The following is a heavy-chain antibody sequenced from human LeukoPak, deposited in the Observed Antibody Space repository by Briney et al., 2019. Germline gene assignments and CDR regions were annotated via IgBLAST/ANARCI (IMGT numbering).Heavy chain of an antibody. D-gene: IGHD3-3*01. J-gene: IGHJ6*03. CDR3: AGAYDFWSGYHMQYYVDV. CDR2: IIPIFGTA. Sequence: GASVKVSCKASGGTFSSYAISWVRQAPGQGLEWMGGIIPIFGTANYAQKFQGRVTITTDESTSTAYMELSSLRSEDTAVYYCAGAYDFWSGYHMQYYVDVWGKGTTVTVSS. CDR1: GGTFSSYA. V-gene: IGHV1-69*05.